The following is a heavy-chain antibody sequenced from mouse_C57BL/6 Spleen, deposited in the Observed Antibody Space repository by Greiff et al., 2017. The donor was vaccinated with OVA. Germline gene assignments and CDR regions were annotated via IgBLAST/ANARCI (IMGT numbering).Heavy chain of an antibody. J-gene: IGHJ2*01. CDR2: IHPNSGST. Sequence: QVQLKQPGAELVKPGASVKLSCKASGYTFTSYWMHWVKQRPGQGLEWIGMIHPNSGSTNYNEKFKSKATLTVDKSSSTAYMQLSSLTSEDSAVYYCARDGRDYFDYWGQGTTLTVSS. CDR1: GYTFTSYW. V-gene: IGHV1-64*01. D-gene: IGHD2-3*01. CDR3: ARDGRDYFDY.